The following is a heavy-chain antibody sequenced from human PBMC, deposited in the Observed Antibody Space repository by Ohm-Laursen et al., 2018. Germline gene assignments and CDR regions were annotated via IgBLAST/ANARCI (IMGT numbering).Heavy chain of an antibody. Sequence: SLRLSCAASGFTFSSYSMNWVRQAPGKGLEWVSAISGSGGSTYYADSVKGRFTISRDNSKNTLYLQMNSLRAEDTAVYYCARDGGYCSGGSCYRVFDYWGQGTLVTVSS. CDR1: GFTFSSYS. J-gene: IGHJ4*02. CDR2: ISGSGGST. CDR3: ARDGGYCSGGSCYRVFDY. V-gene: IGHV3-23*01. D-gene: IGHD2-15*01.